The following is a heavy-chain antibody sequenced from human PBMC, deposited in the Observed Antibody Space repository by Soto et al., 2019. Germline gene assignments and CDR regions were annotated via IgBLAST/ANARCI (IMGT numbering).Heavy chain of an antibody. CDR2: IYYSGST. J-gene: IGHJ5*02. Sequence: PSETLSLTCTVSGGSISSYYWSWIRQPPGKGLEWIGYIYYSGSTNYNPSLKSRVTISVDTSKNQFSLKLSSVTAADTAVYYCARVTRPAGNWFDPWGQGTLLTVSS. CDR3: ARVTRPAGNWFDP. CDR1: GGSISSYY. D-gene: IGHD2-15*01. V-gene: IGHV4-59*01.